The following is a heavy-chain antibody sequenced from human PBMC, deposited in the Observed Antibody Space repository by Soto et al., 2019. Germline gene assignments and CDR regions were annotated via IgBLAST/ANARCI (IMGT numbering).Heavy chain of an antibody. V-gene: IGHV1-69*13. D-gene: IGHD2-15*01. J-gene: IGHJ6*02. CDR2: VIPIFGTP. CDR3: ARSQGGSSSLDIYYYYYYGMDV. Sequence: SVKVSCKAPGGTFSTYAISWVRQAPGQGLEWMGGVIPIFGTPKYAQKFQGRVTITADESTSTGYMELRSLRSEDTAVYYCARSQGGSSSLDIYYYYYYGMDVWGQGTTVTVSS. CDR1: GGTFSTYA.